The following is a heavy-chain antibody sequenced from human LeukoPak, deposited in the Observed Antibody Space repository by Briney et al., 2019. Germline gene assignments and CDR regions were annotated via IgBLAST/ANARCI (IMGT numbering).Heavy chain of an antibody. CDR3: AKDSFDPYYDILTGYPFPDY. D-gene: IGHD3-9*01. V-gene: IGHV3-23*01. J-gene: IGHJ4*02. CDR2: ISGSGGST. Sequence: GGSLRLSCAASGFTFSSYAMSWVRQAPGKGLEWVSAISGSGGSTYYADSVKGRFTISRDNSKNTLYLQMNSLRAEDTAVYYCAKDSFDPYYDILTGYPFPDYWSQGTLVTVSS. CDR1: GFTFSSYA.